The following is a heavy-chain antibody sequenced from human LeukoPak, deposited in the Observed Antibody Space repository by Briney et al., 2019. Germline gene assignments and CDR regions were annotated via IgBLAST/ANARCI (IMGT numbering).Heavy chain of an antibody. V-gene: IGHV3-48*04. CDR2: ISSSSSTI. CDR1: GFTFSRYS. D-gene: IGHD2-2*01. CDR3: ARDRGPAAHRANAFDI. J-gene: IGHJ3*02. Sequence: GGSLRLSCAAAGFTFSRYSMNWVRQAPGEGLEWVSYISSSSSTIYYADSVKGRFTISRDNAKNSLYMQMNSLRSEDPAVYYCARDRGPAAHRANAFDIWGQGTMVTLSS.